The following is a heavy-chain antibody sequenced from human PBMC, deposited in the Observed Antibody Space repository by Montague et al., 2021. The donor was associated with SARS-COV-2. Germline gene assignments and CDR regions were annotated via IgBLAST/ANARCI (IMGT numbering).Heavy chain of an antibody. J-gene: IGHJ3*02. CDR1: GFTFSSYA. V-gene: IGHV3-30-3*01. CDR3: ARDFDDYGDSPGAFDI. Sequence: SLRLSCAASGFTFSSYAMHWVRQAPGKGLEWVAVISHDGSNKYYADSVKGRFTISRDNSKNTLYLQMNSLRAEDTAVYYCARDFDDYGDSPGAFDIWGQGTMVTVSS. CDR2: ISHDGSNK. D-gene: IGHD4-17*01.